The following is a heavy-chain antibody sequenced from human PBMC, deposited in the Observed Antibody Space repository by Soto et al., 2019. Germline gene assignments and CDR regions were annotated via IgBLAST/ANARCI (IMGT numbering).Heavy chain of an antibody. CDR2: ISSSSSYI. V-gene: IGHV3-21*01. Sequence: GGSLRLSCAASGFTFSSYSMNWVRQAPGKGLEWVSSISSSSSYIYYADSVKGRFTISRDNAKNSLYLQMNSLRAEDTAVYYCARSTYCSGGSCYSSPHYYYYYYMDVWGKGTTVTVSS. CDR1: GFTFSSYS. D-gene: IGHD2-15*01. CDR3: ARSTYCSGGSCYSSPHYYYYYYMDV. J-gene: IGHJ6*03.